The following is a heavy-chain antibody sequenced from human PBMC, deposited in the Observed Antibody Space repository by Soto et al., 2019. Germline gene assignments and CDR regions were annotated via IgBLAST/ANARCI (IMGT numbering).Heavy chain of an antibody. CDR3: AKGRAAMPYGMDL. CDR2: ISYDGSNK. Sequence: GGSLRLSCAASGFTFSSYGMHWVRQAPGKGLEWVAVISYDGSNKYYADSVKGRFTISRDNSKNTLYLQMNSLRAEDTAVYYCAKGRAAMPYGMDLWGQGTTVTVSS. V-gene: IGHV3-30*18. J-gene: IGHJ6*02. CDR1: GFTFSSYG. D-gene: IGHD2-2*01.